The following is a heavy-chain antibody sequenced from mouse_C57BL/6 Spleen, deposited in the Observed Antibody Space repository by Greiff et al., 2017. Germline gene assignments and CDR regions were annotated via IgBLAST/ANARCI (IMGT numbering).Heavy chain of an antibody. CDR3: ARNDWDWFAY. V-gene: IGHV2-2*01. CDR1: GFSLTSYG. CDR2: IWSGGST. J-gene: IGHJ3*01. Sequence: QVQLKQSGPGLVQPSQSLSITCTVSGFSLTSYGVHWVRQSPGKGLAWLGVIWSGGSTDYNAAFISRLSISKDNSKSQVFFKMNSLQADDTAIYYWARNDWDWFAYWGQGTLVTVSA. D-gene: IGHD4-1*01.